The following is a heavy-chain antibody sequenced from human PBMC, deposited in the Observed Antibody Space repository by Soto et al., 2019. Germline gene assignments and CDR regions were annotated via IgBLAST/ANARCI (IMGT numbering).Heavy chain of an antibody. V-gene: IGHV4-34*01. CDR2: INHSGST. CDR3: AREDCGSTSCYPD. CDR1: GGSFSGYY. Sequence: PSETLSLSCAVYGGSFSGYYWSWIRQPPGKGLEWIGEINHSGSTNYNPSLKGRATISADTSKNQFSLKLSSVTAADTAVYYCAREDCGSTSCYPDWGQGILVTVSS. J-gene: IGHJ4*02. D-gene: IGHD2-2*01.